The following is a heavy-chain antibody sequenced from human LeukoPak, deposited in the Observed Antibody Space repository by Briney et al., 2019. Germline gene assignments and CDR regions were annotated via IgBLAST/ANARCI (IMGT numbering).Heavy chain of an antibody. J-gene: IGHJ5*02. Sequence: SETLSLTCAVYGGSFSGYYWSWIRQPPGKGLEWIGSIYYSGSTYYNPSLKSRVTISVDTSKNQFSLKLSSVTAADTAVYYCATGPITVSAHGWFDPWGQGTLVTVSS. V-gene: IGHV4-34*01. CDR1: GGSFSGYY. CDR2: IYYSGST. CDR3: ATGPITVSAHGWFDP. D-gene: IGHD4-17*01.